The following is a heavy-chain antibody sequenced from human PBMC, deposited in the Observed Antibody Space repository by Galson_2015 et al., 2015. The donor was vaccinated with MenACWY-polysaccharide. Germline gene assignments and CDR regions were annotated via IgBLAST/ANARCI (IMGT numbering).Heavy chain of an antibody. CDR3: ARSYCDRTTCYGIDV. J-gene: IGHJ6*02. Sequence: SLRLSCAASRFTFRSYAMHWVRQAPGKGLEWVAVISYDGTNKYYADSVEGRFTVSRDNSKNTLYVQMNSLRGEDTAVYYCARSYCDRTTCYGIDVWGQGTSVTVSS. D-gene: IGHD2-2*01. V-gene: IGHV3-30-3*01. CDR2: ISYDGTNK. CDR1: RFTFRSYA.